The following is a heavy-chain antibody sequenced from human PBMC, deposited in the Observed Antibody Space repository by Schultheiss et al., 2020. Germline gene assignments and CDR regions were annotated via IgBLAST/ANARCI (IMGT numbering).Heavy chain of an antibody. D-gene: IGHD1-26*01. J-gene: IGHJ4*02. CDR3: AREESGVGADH. CDR1: GASISTYY. Sequence: SETLSLTCTVSGASISTYYWTWIRQPPGKGLEWIGYSHYSGVTKYNPSLRSRVTISVDTSRNYFSLNLSSVTPADTAVYYCAREESGVGADHWGQGALVTVSS. CDR2: SHYSGVT. V-gene: IGHV4-59*01.